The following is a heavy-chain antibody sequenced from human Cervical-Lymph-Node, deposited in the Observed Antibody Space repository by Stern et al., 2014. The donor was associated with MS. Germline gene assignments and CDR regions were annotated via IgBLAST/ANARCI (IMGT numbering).Heavy chain of an antibody. J-gene: IGHJ4*02. CDR1: GFTFSSYG. V-gene: IGHV3-33*01. CDR2: IWYDGSNK. CDR3: ARDSSKGGSNY. Sequence: VQLVESGGGVVQPGRSLRLACAASGFTFSSYGMHWVRQGPDKGLERVAVIWYDGSNKYYADSVKGRFTISRDNSKNTLYLQMNSLRAEDTAVYYCARDSSKGGSNYWGQGTLVTVSS. D-gene: IGHD2-2*01.